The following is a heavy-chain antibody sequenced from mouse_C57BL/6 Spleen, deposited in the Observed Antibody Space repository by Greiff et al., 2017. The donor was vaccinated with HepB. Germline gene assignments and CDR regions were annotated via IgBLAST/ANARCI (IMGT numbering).Heavy chain of an antibody. CDR1: GYTFTSYW. Sequence: QVQLKQPGAELVKPGASVKMSCKASGYTFTSYWITWVKQRPGQGLEWIGDIYPGSGSTNYNEKFKSKATLTVDTSSSTAYMQLSSLTSEDSAVYYWAIWGFYDGTSWFAYWGQGTLVTVSA. CDR2: IYPGSGST. D-gene: IGHD2-3*01. CDR3: AIWGFYDGTSWFAY. V-gene: IGHV1-55*01. J-gene: IGHJ3*01.